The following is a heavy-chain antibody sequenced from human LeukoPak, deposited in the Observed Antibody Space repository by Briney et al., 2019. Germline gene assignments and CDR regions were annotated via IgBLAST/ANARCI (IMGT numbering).Heavy chain of an antibody. CDR2: IIPIFGTA. V-gene: IGHV1-69*01. Sequence: SVKVSCKASGGTFSSYAISWVRQAPGQGLEWMGEIIPIFGTANYAQKFQGRVTITADESTSTAYMELSSLRSEDTAVYYCARDWGYCSSTSCYRWFDPWGQGTLVTVSS. CDR3: ARDWGYCSSTSCYRWFDP. D-gene: IGHD2-2*01. CDR1: GGTFSSYA. J-gene: IGHJ5*02.